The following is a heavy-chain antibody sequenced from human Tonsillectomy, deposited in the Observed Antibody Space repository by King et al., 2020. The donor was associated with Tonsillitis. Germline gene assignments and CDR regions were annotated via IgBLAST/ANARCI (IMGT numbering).Heavy chain of an antibody. CDR2: INHSGSP. CDR1: GESFSDNN. D-gene: IGHD1-26*01. Sequence: QVQLQQWGAGLLKPSETLSLTCGVYGESFSDNNWTYWTWIRQPPGKGLEWIGEINHSGSPNYSPSLKSRVAISVDTSKSQFSLKLTSMGAADTGVYVCARERRIPKYVGSDYMRALDVWGQGTPVTVSS. V-gene: IGHV4-34*01. CDR3: ARERRIPKYVGSDYMRALDV. J-gene: IGHJ3*01.